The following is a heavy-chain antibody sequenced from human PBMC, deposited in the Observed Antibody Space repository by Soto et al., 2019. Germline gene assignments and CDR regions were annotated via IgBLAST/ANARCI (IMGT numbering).Heavy chain of an antibody. CDR3: ARDIEPPGLFFDY. J-gene: IGHJ4*02. V-gene: IGHV3-11*01. CDR1: GFSLSDYY. CDR2: IDFTSNSI. D-gene: IGHD6-13*01. Sequence: QVQLVESGGGLVKPGGSLKLSCAASGFSLSDYYMSWIRQAPGKGLEWVSYIDFTSNSIYYADSVKGRFTISRDNAKNSLYLQMNSLRAEDTAVYYCARDIEPPGLFFDYWGQGTLVTVSS.